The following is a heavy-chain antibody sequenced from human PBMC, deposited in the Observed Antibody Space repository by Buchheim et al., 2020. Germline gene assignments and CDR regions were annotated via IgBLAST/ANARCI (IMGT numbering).Heavy chain of an antibody. CDR2: IYYSGTT. Sequence: QVQLQESGPGLVKPSQTLSLTCTVSGGSINSSDYYWNWIRQPPGKGLEWIGYIYYSGTTYYNPSLKSRVTISIDTSKNHFSLRLNSVTAADTALYYCARGLSITVTSDWFDPWGQGIL. CDR3: ARGLSITVTSDWFDP. V-gene: IGHV4-30-4*01. J-gene: IGHJ5*02. D-gene: IGHD4-11*01. CDR1: GGSINSSDYY.